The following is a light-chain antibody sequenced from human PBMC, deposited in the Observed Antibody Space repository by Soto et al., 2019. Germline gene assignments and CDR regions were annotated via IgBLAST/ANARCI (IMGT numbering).Light chain of an antibody. CDR3: GSWDSSLSAYV. CDR2: DDD. Sequence: QSPLTQPPSLSAAPGQKVTISCSGSISNIGGNSVSWYQQLPGTAPKLLIYDDDKRPSGIPDRFSGSKSGTSATLGITGFQTGDEADYYCGSWDSSLSAYVFTTGTKVTVL. CDR1: ISNIGGNS. J-gene: IGLJ1*01. V-gene: IGLV1-51*01.